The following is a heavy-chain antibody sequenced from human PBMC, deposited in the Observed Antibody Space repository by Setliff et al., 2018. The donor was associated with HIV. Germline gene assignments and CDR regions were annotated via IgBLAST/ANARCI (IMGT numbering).Heavy chain of an antibody. J-gene: IGHJ6*03. CDR3: ARGRLLWSGSYYYYYMDV. Sequence: GGSLRLSCAASGFTVSSNYVNWVRQAPGKGLEWVGRTRNKVNSYTTEYAASVKGRFTISRDDSKNSLYLQMNSLKTEDTAVYYCARGRLLWSGSYYYYYMDVCGKGTTVTVSS. V-gene: IGHV3-72*01. CDR2: TRNKVNSYTT. CDR1: GFTVSSNY. D-gene: IGHD3-10*01.